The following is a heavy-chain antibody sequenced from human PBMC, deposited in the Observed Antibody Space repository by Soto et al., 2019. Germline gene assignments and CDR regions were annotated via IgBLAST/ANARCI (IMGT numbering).Heavy chain of an antibody. Sequence: QVQLQQWGAGLLKPSETLSLTCAVYGGFVSSGSYYWSWIRQPPGKGLEWIGEMSHSGGTPFNPYGKSQVTLSEDTSKNQFSLKISSVTAADTALYYCARVERGTATTVVDAFDIWGPGTMVTVSS. D-gene: IGHD1-1*01. CDR2: MSHSGGT. V-gene: IGHV4-34*01. CDR1: GGFVSSGSYY. CDR3: ARVERGTATTVVDAFDI. J-gene: IGHJ3*02.